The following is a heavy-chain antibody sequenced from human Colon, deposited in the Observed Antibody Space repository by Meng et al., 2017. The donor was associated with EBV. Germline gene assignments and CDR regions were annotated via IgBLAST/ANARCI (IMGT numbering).Heavy chain of an antibody. CDR2: KCHADDT. D-gene: IGHD4-23*01. J-gene: IGHJ4*02. Sequence: QLQRADPDVGLVNPSATLSLSLTVSVGPSSRKGTCGGWIRQPPGKGLEWIGSKCHADDTYYNPSLMGRVTISVDTSKNQVSLKLTSVTAADTSIYYCARHTFSGNPGGIDSWGQGILVTVSS. CDR1: VGPSSRKGTC. V-gene: IGHV4-39*01. CDR3: ARHTFSGNPGGIDS.